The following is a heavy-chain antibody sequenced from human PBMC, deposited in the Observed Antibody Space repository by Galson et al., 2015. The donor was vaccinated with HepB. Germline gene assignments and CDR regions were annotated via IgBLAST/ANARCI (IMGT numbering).Heavy chain of an antibody. CDR1: GGTFSSYA. J-gene: IGHJ6*02. V-gene: IGHV1-69*13. CDR3: ARGGDIVVVRLVDIEYYYYYYGMDV. CDR2: IIPIFGTA. D-gene: IGHD2-2*01. Sequence: SVKVSCKASGGTFSSYAISWVRQAPGQGLEWMGGIIPIFGTANYAQKFQGRVTITADESTSTAYMELSSLRSEDTAVYYCARGGDIVVVRLVDIEYYYYYYGMDVWGQGTTVTVSS.